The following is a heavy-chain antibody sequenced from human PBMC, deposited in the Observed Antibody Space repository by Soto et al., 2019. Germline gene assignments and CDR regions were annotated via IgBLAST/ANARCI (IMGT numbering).Heavy chain of an antibody. CDR3: ASPIRRNWGRPSLDY. J-gene: IGHJ4*02. Sequence: GASVKVSCKASGGTFSSYAISWVRQAPGQGLEWMGGIIPIFGTANYAQKFQGRVTITADESTSTAYMELSSLRSEDTAVYYCASPIRRNWGRPSLDYWGQGTLVTVSS. V-gene: IGHV1-69*13. CDR2: IIPIFGTA. CDR1: GGTFSSYA. D-gene: IGHD7-27*01.